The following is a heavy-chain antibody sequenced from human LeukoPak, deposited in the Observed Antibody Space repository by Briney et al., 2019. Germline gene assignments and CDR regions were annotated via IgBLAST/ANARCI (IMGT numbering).Heavy chain of an antibody. CDR3: ARDWQEYCSSTSCYSHFDY. D-gene: IGHD2-2*02. V-gene: IGHV3-30*04. CDR2: ISYDGNNK. CDR1: GFTFSSYA. Sequence: GGSLRLSCAASGFTFSSYAMHWVRQAPGKGLEWVAVISYDGNNKYYADSVKGRFTISRDNSKNTLYLQMNSLRVEDTAVYYCARDWQEYCSSTSCYSHFDYWGQGTLVTVSS. J-gene: IGHJ4*02.